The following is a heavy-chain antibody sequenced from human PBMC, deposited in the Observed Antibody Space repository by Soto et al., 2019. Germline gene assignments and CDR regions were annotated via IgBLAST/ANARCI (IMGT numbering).Heavy chain of an antibody. J-gene: IGHJ5*02. CDR3: AREYYGLLTGYNNDP. CDR2: ISGDGTTI. Sequence: EVQLVESGGDSVQPGGSLRLSCAASGFPFSSYWMHWVRHTPGKGLEWVSRISGDGTTIYYADSVTGRFTVSRDNAKIQLSLQMGGLGAEDTTVYYCAREYYGLLTGYNNDPWGQGPLVSVPS. D-gene: IGHD3-9*01. V-gene: IGHV3-74*01. CDR1: GFPFSSYW.